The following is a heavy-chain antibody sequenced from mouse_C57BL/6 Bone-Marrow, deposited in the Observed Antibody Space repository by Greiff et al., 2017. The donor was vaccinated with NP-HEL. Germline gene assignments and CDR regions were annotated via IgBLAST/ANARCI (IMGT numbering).Heavy chain of an antibody. CDR2: IRLKSDNYAT. D-gene: IGHD1-3*01. CDR1: GFTFSNYW. CDR3: TITRDYFDY. J-gene: IGHJ2*01. V-gene: IGHV6-3*01. Sequence: EVQLMESGGGLVQPGGSMKLSCVASGFTFSNYWMNWVRQSPEKGLEWVAQIRLKSDNYATHYAESVKGRFTISRDDSKSSVYLQMNNLRAEDTGIYYCTITRDYFDYWGQGTTLTVSS.